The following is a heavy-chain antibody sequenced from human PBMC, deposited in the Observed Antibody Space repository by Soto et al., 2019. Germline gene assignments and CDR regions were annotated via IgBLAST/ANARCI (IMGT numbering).Heavy chain of an antibody. Sequence: PSDTLSLTCTVSGGSISTVDYWWSWIRQSPDMGLEWIGHIYDGGRTYNNPSLESRVTMSVDTSKSQLSLTLSSVSAADTAVYYCARGPSGDKVDSWGQGTLVTVS. CDR1: GGSISTVDYW. J-gene: IGHJ4*02. CDR3: ARGPSGDKVDS. D-gene: IGHD7-27*01. V-gene: IGHV4-30-4*02. CDR2: IYDGGRT.